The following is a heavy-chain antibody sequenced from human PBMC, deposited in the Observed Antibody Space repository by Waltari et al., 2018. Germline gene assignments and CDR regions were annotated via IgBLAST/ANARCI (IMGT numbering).Heavy chain of an antibody. CDR2: ISVSEST. CDR3: AKPFYNWDDPLHS. D-gene: IGHD1-20*01. CDR1: GFTSVTHA. J-gene: IGHJ1*01. V-gene: IGHV3-23*01. Sequence: EVQLLESGGGLVQPGGSLRLSCQASGFTSVTHAINWVRQAPGKGLGLVSSISVSESTYYAYSVKGRFTISRDYSDNTVYLQMDSLRADDTAVYFCAKPFYNWDDPLHSWGQGTPVTVSS.